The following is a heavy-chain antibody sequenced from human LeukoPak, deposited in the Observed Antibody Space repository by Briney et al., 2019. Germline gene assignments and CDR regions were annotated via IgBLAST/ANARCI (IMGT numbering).Heavy chain of an antibody. V-gene: IGHV1-18*01. Sequence: ASVKVSCKASGYTFTSFGINWVRQAPGQGLEWMGWISAYNGNINYAQMLQGRVTMTTDTSTSTAYMDLRSLRSADTAVYYCARGPPHRDYYYYYLDVWGTGTTVTVSS. J-gene: IGHJ6*03. CDR3: ARGPPHRDYYYYYLDV. CDR1: GYTFTSFG. D-gene: IGHD5-24*01. CDR2: ISAYNGNI.